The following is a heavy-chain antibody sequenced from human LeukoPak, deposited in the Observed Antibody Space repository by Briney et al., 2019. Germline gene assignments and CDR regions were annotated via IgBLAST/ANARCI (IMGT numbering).Heavy chain of an antibody. CDR2: INHSGST. Sequence: PSETLSLTCAVYGGSFSGYYWSWIRQPPGKGLEWIGEINHSGSTNHNPSLKSRVTISVDTSKNQFSLKLSSVTAADTAVYYCASMVVAATDSANHDAFDIWGQGTMVTVSS. D-gene: IGHD2-15*01. J-gene: IGHJ3*02. V-gene: IGHV4-34*01. CDR3: ASMVVAATDSANHDAFDI. CDR1: GGSFSGYY.